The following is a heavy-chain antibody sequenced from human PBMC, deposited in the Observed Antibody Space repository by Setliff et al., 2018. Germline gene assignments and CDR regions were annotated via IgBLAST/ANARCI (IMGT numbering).Heavy chain of an antibody. J-gene: IGHJ4*02. CDR3: ARDADYYNSNENPIVDY. D-gene: IGHD3-22*01. V-gene: IGHV1-46*01. CDR1: GYAFTSYY. Sequence: ASVKVSCKASGYAFTSYYMYWVRQAPGQGLEWMGTINTGGGSASIVDQFQGRVTMTRDTSTSTIYLELTSLRSDDTAVYYCARDADYYNSNENPIVDYWGQGTLVTVSS. CDR2: INTGGGSA.